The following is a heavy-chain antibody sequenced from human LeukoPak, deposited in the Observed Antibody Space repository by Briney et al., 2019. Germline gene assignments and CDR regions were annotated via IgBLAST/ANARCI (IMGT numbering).Heavy chain of an antibody. CDR1: GGLISTCY. J-gene: IGHJ6*02. Sequence: PSETLSLTCTVSGGLISTCYWSWIRQPPGKGLEWIGYIYYSGSTNYNPSLKSRVTISVDTSKNQFSLKLTSVTAADTAEYYCARAPPSAAGYYYGLDVWGQGTTVTVSS. CDR2: IYYSGST. CDR3: ARAPPSAAGYYYGLDV. V-gene: IGHV4-59*01. D-gene: IGHD2-2*01.